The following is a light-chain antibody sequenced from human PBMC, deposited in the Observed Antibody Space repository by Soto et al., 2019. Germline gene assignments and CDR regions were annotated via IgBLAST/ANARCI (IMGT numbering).Light chain of an antibody. V-gene: IGKV1-9*01. CDR3: QQLNSHPRT. Sequence: DIQLTQSPFFLSASVGDRVTISCRASQAIYSYLAWYQQKPGKAPKLLIFGASKLQSGVPSRFSGSGSGTEFTLTISSLQPEDFATYYCQQLNSHPRTFCQGTKLEIK. J-gene: IGKJ2*01. CDR1: QAIYSY. CDR2: GAS.